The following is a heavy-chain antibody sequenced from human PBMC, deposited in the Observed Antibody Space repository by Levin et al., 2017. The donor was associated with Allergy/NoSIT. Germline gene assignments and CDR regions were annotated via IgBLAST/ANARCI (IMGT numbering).Heavy chain of an antibody. J-gene: IGHJ4*02. D-gene: IGHD2-2*01. CDR1: GFTFSAHY. Sequence: QPGGSLRLSCAASGFTFSAHYMDWVRQAPGKGLEWVARIRNTANSYSTEYAASVKGRFTISRDDSKKSLYLLMNSLKTEDTAVYYCARIRLISAAGGRPFDYWGQGTLVTVSS. CDR2: IRNTANSYST. CDR3: ARIRLISAAGGRPFDY. V-gene: IGHV3-72*01.